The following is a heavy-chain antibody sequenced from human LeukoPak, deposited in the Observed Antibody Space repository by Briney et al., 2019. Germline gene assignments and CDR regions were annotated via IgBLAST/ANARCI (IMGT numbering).Heavy chain of an antibody. D-gene: IGHD5-12*01. CDR1: GGSISSSSYY. V-gene: IGHV4-39*01. CDR3: ARHSRSGSGGYENAFDI. CDR2: IYSGGST. J-gene: IGHJ3*02. Sequence: SESLSLTCTVSGGSISSSSYYWDWIRQSPGKGLEWIGKIYSGGSTYYTSSLGRRVTISVETSKNQFSLTLSSVTTAETVIYFCARHSRSGSGGYENAFDIWLQGTMVTVCS.